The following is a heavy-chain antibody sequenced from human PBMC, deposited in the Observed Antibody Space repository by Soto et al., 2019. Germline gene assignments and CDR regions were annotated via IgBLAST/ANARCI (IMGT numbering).Heavy chain of an antibody. CDR3: AKTPSGWYDY. CDR1: GGSIRSSDYY. J-gene: IGHJ4*02. Sequence: QLQLQESGPGLVKPSETLSLTCTVSGGSIRSSDYYWGWIRQPPGKGLEYIGSIFYTGSAYYNPSIKSRVPIFVDTSKNQFSLNLNSVTATDTAVYYCAKTPSGWYDYWGQGTLVTVSS. V-gene: IGHV4-39*01. CDR2: IFYTGSA. D-gene: IGHD6-19*01.